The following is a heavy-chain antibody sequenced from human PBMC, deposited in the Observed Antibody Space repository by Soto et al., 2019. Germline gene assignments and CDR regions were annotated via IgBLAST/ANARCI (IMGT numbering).Heavy chain of an antibody. J-gene: IGHJ4*02. CDR2: ISAYNGNT. D-gene: IGHD3-16*01. CDR1: GYTFTNFG. Sequence: QVQLVQSGAEVKKPGASVKVSCKASGYTFTNFGISWVRQAPGQGLEWMGWISAYNGNTNYAQKFQGRVTMTTDTPTSTAYMEVRSLRFDDTAVYYWARGGTPIDYWGQGTLVTVSS. CDR3: ARGGTPIDY. V-gene: IGHV1-18*01.